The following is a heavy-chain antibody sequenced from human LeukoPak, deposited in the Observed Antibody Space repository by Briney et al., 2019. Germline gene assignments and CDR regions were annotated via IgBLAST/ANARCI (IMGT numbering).Heavy chain of an antibody. CDR2: MNPNSGNT. Sequence: ASVTVSCKASGYTFTSYDINWVRQAPGQGLEWMGWMNPNSGNTGYAQKFQGRVTITRNTSISTAYMELSSLRSEDTAVYYCARVKDGYFDYWGQGTLVTVSS. V-gene: IGHV1-8*03. J-gene: IGHJ4*02. D-gene: IGHD5-24*01. CDR1: GYTFTSYD. CDR3: ARVKDGYFDY.